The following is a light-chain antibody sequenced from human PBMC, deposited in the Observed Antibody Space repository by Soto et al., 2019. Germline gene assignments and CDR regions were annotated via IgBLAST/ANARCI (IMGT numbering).Light chain of an antibody. V-gene: IGKV1-9*01. CDR1: QGISSY. J-gene: IGKJ5*01. CDR3: QQLGSYPIT. Sequence: HLTQSPSSLSASVGDRVTITCRASQGISSYFAWYQQQPGKAPKLLIYAASTLQTGVPSRFGGSGSGTDFTLTIISLQPEDFATYYCQQLGSYPITFGQGTRLEIK. CDR2: AAS.